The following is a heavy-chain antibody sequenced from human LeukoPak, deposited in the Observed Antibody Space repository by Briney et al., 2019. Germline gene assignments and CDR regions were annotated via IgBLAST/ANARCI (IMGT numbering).Heavy chain of an antibody. J-gene: IGHJ4*02. V-gene: IGHV4-38-2*02. CDR1: GYSISTGYY. D-gene: IGHD2-21*02. CDR3: ARMYAYCGGDCYCPFDY. Sequence: SETLSLTCTVSGYSISTGYYWDWIRQPPGKGLEWIGTFYHGGSTYYNPSLKSRVTISVDTSKNQFSLKLSSVTAADTAVFYCARMYAYCGGDCYCPFDYWGQGTLVTVSS. CDR2: FYHGGST.